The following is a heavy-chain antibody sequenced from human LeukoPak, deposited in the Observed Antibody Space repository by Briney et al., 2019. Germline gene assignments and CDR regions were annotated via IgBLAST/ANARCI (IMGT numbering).Heavy chain of an antibody. J-gene: IGHJ4*02. CDR1: GGPFSSHA. V-gene: IGHV1-69*04. CDR3: ARGRGSRTGFNGDYLDY. D-gene: IGHD3/OR15-3a*01. Sequence: GASVKVSCKTSGGPFSSHAINWVRQAPGQGLEWVGRITPILGLRNYAQKFQGRVTITADKSTTTVSMDLTSLTSEDTAVYFCARGRGSRTGFNGDYLDYWGQGTLGTVTS. CDR2: ITPILGLR.